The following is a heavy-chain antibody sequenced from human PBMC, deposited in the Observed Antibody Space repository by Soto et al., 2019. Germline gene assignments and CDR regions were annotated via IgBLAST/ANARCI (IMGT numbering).Heavy chain of an antibody. CDR2: ISSSGSTI. Sequence: GGSLRLSCAAPGFTFSDYYMSWIRQAPGKGLEWVSYISSSGSTIYYADSVEGRFTISRDNAKNSLYLQMNSLRAEDTAVYYCARVAGQLVGDYYFDYWGQGTLVTVSS. V-gene: IGHV3-11*01. J-gene: IGHJ4*02. D-gene: IGHD6-6*01. CDR3: ARVAGQLVGDYYFDY. CDR1: GFTFSDYY.